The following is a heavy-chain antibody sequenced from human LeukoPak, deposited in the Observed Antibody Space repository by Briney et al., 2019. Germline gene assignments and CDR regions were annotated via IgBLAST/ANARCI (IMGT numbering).Heavy chain of an antibody. V-gene: IGHV4-34*01. CDR1: GGSFSGYY. CDR3: AGLRGYSYGQPFDY. J-gene: IGHJ4*02. D-gene: IGHD5-18*01. Sequence: SETLSLTCAVYGGSFSGYYWSWIRQPPGKGLEWIGEINHSGSTNYNPSLKSRVTISVDTSKNQFSLKLSSVTAADTAVYYCAGLRGYSYGQPFDYWGQGTLVTVSS. CDR2: INHSGST.